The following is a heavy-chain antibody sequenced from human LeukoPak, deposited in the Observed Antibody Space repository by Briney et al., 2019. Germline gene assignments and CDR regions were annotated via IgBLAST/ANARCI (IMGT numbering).Heavy chain of an antibody. J-gene: IGHJ4*02. D-gene: IGHD6-13*01. V-gene: IGHV3-7*01. Sequence: GGSLRLSCEASGFTFTNAWMTWVRQAPGKGLECVANINQDGSDKYYVDSVKGRFTISRDNTKNSLYLQMNSLRPEDTAMYYCATQAGPGDYWGQGTLVTVSS. CDR1: GFTFTNAW. CDR3: ATQAGPGDY. CDR2: INQDGSDK.